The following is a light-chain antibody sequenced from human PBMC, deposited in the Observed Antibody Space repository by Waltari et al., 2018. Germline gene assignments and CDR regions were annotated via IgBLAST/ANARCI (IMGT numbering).Light chain of an antibody. V-gene: IGKV3-15*01. CDR1: QSVSRDY. J-gene: IGKJ2*01. Sequence: ETVLAQSPGTLSLSLGDSATLSCRASQSVSRDYLSGSQQKPGQAPRLIIYGASTRATDIPARFSGSGSGTEFTLTITSLQSEDFAVYYCHQYNDGPPFNFGQGTKLEIK. CDR3: HQYNDGPPFN. CDR2: GAS.